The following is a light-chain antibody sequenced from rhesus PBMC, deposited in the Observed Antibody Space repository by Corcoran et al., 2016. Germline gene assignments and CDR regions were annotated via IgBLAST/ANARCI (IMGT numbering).Light chain of an antibody. V-gene: IGKV1-22*01. J-gene: IGKJ2*01. CDR1: QSISSW. CDR3: LQYSSSPYS. CDR2: KAS. Sequence: DIKMTQSPSSLSASVGDTVTITCRASQSISSWLDWYQQKPGKAPKILIYKASSLQSGVPSRFSGSGSGTDFTLTISSLQPEDFATYYCLQYSSSPYSFGQGTKVEIK.